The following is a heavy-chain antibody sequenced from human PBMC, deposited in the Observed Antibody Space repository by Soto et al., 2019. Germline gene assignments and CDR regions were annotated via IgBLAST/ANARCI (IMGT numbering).Heavy chain of an antibody. V-gene: IGHV3-48*01. CDR3: ASFSRMADGYY. CDR1: GFIFSSYA. D-gene: IGHD3-22*01. CDR2: ISGSGTTI. J-gene: IGHJ4*02. Sequence: GGSLRLSCAASGFIFSSYAINWVRQAQGKGLEWVSYISGSGTTIYYADSVKGRFTISRDYAKSSLYLQMNSLRAEDTAMYYCASFSRMADGYYWGQGTLVTVS.